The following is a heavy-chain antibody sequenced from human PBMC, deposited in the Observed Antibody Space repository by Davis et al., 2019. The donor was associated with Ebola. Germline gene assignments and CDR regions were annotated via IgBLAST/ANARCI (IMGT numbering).Heavy chain of an antibody. J-gene: IGHJ3*02. CDR3: AKDKNYDFWSGYPHDAFDI. Sequence: GESLEISCAASGFTFSKYWMNWVRQAPGKGLEWVSAISGSGGSTYYADSVKGRFTISRDNSKNTLYLQMNSLRAEDTAIYYCAKDKNYDFWSGYPHDAFDIWGQGTMVTVSS. CDR1: GFTFSKYW. D-gene: IGHD3-3*01. V-gene: IGHV3-23*01. CDR2: ISGSGGST.